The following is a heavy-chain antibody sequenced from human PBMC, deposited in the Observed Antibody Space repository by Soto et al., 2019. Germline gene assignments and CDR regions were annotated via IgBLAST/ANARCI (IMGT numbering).Heavy chain of an antibody. V-gene: IGHV3-23*01. J-gene: IGHJ4*02. Sequence: GGSLRLSCAASGFTFSTYALSWVRQAPGKGQEWVSAISANGQGIYYADSVRGRFTISRDNSKNTIFLHMDSLRAEDTAVYYCAKDRNYPRDQFHYWGQGTLVTVSS. CDR3: AKDRNYPRDQFHY. CDR1: GFTFSTYA. CDR2: ISANGQGI. D-gene: IGHD1-7*01.